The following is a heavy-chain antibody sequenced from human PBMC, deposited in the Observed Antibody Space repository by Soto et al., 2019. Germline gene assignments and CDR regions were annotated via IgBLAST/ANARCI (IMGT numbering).Heavy chain of an antibody. CDR1: GFNLNSYT. D-gene: IGHD2-15*01. J-gene: IGHJ6*02. CDR2: ISSSGYI. Sequence: EVQLVESGGGLVKPGGSLRLSCAASGFNLNSYTINWVRQAPGKRLEWLSSISSSGYIFSTDSVRGRFTISRDNAKNSVYLQINSLRAEDTAVYFCARDCSGGSCYPGMDVWGQGPTVTVSS. CDR3: ARDCSGGSCYPGMDV. V-gene: IGHV3-21*01.